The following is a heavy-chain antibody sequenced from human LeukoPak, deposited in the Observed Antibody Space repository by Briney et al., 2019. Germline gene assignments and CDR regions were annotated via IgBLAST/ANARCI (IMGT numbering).Heavy chain of an antibody. CDR1: EFTFSSYV. Sequence: PGGSLRLSCAASEFTFSSYVMSWVRQAPGKGPEWVSAISTSGGGTYYADSVKGRFTISRDNAGNTLYLEMNSLRAEDTAIFYCAKEVTPGALLYGPFDYWGEGTLVTVSS. V-gene: IGHV3-23*01. CDR3: AKEVTPGALLYGPFDY. CDR2: ISTSGGGT. J-gene: IGHJ4*02. D-gene: IGHD2/OR15-2a*01.